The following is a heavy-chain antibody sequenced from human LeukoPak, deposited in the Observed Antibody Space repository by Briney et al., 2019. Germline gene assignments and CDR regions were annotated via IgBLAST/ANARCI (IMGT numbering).Heavy chain of an antibody. V-gene: IGHV3-30*04. CDR2: ISSDGKST. D-gene: IGHD2-8*01. CDR3: AGDPMADFDY. CDR1: GFTFSTYA. Sequence: GGSLRLSCAASGFTFSTYAFHWVRQAPGTGLEWVAVISSDGKSTIYADSVKGRFTISRDNSKNTLFLQMNSLRTEDTAVYYCAGDPMADFDYWGQGALVTVSS. J-gene: IGHJ4*02.